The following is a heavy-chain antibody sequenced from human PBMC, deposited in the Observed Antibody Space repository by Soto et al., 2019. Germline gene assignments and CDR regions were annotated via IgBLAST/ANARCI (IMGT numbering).Heavy chain of an antibody. V-gene: IGHV4-34*01. CDR3: AGIAARSSPFDY. J-gene: IGHJ4*02. CDR2: INHSGST. Sequence: SETLSLTCAVYGGSFSGYYWSWIRQPPGKGLEWIGEINHSGSTNYNPSLKSRVTISVDTSKNQFSLKLSSVTAADTAVYYCAGIAARSSPFDYWGQGTLVTVSS. CDR1: GGSFSGYY. D-gene: IGHD6-6*01.